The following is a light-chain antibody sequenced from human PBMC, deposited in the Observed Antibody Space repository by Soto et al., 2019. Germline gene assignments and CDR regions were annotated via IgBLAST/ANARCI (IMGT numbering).Light chain of an antibody. V-gene: IGLV4-69*01. CDR3: QTWGTGSWV. J-gene: IGLJ3*02. CDR1: SGYNTYA. Sequence: QLVLTQSPSASASLGASVKLTCTLSSGYNTYAIAWHQQQPEKGPRYLMKLNSDGSHSKGDGIPDRFSGSSSGAERYLTISSLRSEDEADYYCQTWGTGSWVFGGGTKVTVL. CDR2: LNSDGSH.